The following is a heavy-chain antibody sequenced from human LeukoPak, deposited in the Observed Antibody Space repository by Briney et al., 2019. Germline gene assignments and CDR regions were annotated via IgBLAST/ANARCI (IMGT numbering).Heavy chain of an antibody. CDR2: VWYDGSNK. Sequence: GGSLRLSCAASGFTFSSYGMHWVRQAPGKGLEWGAGVWYDGSNKYYADSVKGRFTISRDNSKNTLYLQMNSLRAEDTAVYYCARGARTMVQGVIAYWGQGTLVTVSS. V-gene: IGHV3-33*08. CDR3: ARGARTMVQGVIAY. J-gene: IGHJ4*02. D-gene: IGHD3-10*01. CDR1: GFTFSSYG.